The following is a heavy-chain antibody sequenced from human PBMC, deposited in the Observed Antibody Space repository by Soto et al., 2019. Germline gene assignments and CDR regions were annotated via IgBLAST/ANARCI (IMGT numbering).Heavy chain of an antibody. J-gene: IGHJ4*02. D-gene: IGHD6-19*01. CDR3: ARVLKQWLVRGGYYFDY. Sequence: QVQLVQSGAEVKKPGASVKVSCKASGYTFTSYGISWVRQAPGQGLEWMGWISAYNGNTNYAQKLQGRVTMTTDTSTSTAYMELRGLRSDDTAVYYCARVLKQWLVRGGYYFDYWGQGTLVTVSS. V-gene: IGHV1-18*01. CDR1: GYTFTSYG. CDR2: ISAYNGNT.